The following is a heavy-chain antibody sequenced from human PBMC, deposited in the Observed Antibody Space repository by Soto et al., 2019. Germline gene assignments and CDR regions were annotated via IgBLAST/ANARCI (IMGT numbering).Heavy chain of an antibody. V-gene: IGHV1-69*01. J-gene: IGHJ6*02. CDR3: ARGGATTVTPYGMDV. CDR2: SIPIFGTA. CDR1: VGTFSSYA. Sequence: QVQLVQSGAEVKKPGSSVKVSCKASVGTFSSYAISWVRQDPGQGLEWMGGSIPIFGTANYAQKFQGRVTITADESTSTAYMELSSLRSEDTAVYYCARGGATTVTPYGMDVWGQGTTVTVSS. D-gene: IGHD4-17*01.